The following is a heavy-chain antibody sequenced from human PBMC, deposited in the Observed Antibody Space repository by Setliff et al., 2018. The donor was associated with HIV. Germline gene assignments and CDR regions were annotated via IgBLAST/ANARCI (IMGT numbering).Heavy chain of an antibody. J-gene: IGHJ4*02. D-gene: IGHD2-15*01. CDR1: GYTFTSYG. CDR3: ANKSGYCSGGNCFGSYYFDV. CDR2: ISAYNGNT. Sequence: ASVKVSCKASGYTFTSYGISWVRQAPGQGLEWMGWISAYNGNTNYAQKLQGRVTMTTDTSTSTAYMELRSLRSDDTAVYYCANKSGYCSGGNCFGSYYFDVWGQGTLVTVSS. V-gene: IGHV1-18*01.